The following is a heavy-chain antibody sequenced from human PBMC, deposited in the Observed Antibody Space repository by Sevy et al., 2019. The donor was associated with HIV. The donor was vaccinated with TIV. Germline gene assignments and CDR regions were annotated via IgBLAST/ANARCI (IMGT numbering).Heavy chain of an antibody. V-gene: IGHV3-15*01. Sequence: GESLKISCAASGFTFSRAWMSWVRQAPGKGLEWVGRIKSNSNGGTIDCAAPVKGRFSISRDDSENTVYLQMNSLNTEDTATYYCTTDRGRTSSMYFDLWGRGTLVTVSS. CDR1: GFTFSRAW. CDR3: TTDRGRTSSMYFDL. D-gene: IGHD3-10*01. J-gene: IGHJ2*01. CDR2: IKSNSNGGTI.